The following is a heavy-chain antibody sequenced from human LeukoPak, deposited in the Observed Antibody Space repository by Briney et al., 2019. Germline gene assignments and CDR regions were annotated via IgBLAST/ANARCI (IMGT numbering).Heavy chain of an antibody. V-gene: IGHV4-59*01. CDR1: GGSISSYY. CDR3: ARGYYDYVWGSYRYLYFDY. CDR2: IYYSGST. Sequence: PSETLSLTCTVSGGSISSYYWGWIRQPPGKGLEWIGYIYYSGSTNYNPSLKSRVTISVDTSKNQFSLKLSSVTAADTAVYYCARGYYDYVWGSYRYLYFDYWGQGTLVTVSS. J-gene: IGHJ4*02. D-gene: IGHD3-16*02.